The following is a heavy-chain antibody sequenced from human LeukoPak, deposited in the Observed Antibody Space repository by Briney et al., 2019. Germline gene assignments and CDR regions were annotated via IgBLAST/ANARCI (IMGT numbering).Heavy chain of an antibody. V-gene: IGHV3-74*01. CDR2: INSDGSST. J-gene: IGHJ4*02. CDR1: GFTFSSYW. Sequence: PGGSLRLSCAASGFTFSSYWVHWVRQAPGKGLVWVSRINSDGSSTNYADSLKGRSTIPRDNAKNTQYLQMSRPRPEDTAVDNCASGGHGYSGYDPAFDYGGQGTLVTVPS. D-gene: IGHD5-12*01. CDR3: ASGGHGYSGYDPAFDY.